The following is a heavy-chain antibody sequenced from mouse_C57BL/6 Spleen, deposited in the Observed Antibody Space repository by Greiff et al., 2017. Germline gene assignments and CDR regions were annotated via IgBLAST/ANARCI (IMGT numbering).Heavy chain of an antibody. CDR1: GYTFTGYW. CDR2: ILPGSGST. CDR3: ARKSYDYDVPWFAV. D-gene: IGHD2-4*01. J-gene: IGHJ3*01. Sequence: QVQLKESGAELMKPGASVKLSCKASGYTFTGYWIEWVKQRPGNGLEWIGEILPGSGSTNYNEKVTGKATFTAATSYNPANMQLSSLTTEDSAIYCFARKSYDYDVPWFAVWGTGTLVTVAA. V-gene: IGHV1-9*01.